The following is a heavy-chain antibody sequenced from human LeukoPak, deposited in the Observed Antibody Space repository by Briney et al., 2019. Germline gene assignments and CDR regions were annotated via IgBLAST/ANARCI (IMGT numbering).Heavy chain of an antibody. D-gene: IGHD3-22*01. Sequence: GGSLRLSCAASGFTFSSYGMHWVRQAPGKGLEWVAVISYDGSNKYYADSVKGRFTISRENSKNTLYLQMNSLRAEDTAVYYCAKDSYYYDSRDHYYYYYGMDVWGQGTTVTVSS. CDR2: ISYDGSNK. CDR3: AKDSYYYDSRDHYYYYYGMDV. CDR1: GFTFSSYG. V-gene: IGHV3-30*18. J-gene: IGHJ6*02.